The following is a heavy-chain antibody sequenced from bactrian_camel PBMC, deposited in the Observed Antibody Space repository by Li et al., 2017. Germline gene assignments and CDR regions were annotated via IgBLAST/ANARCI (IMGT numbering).Heavy chain of an antibody. J-gene: IGHJ4*01. Sequence: VQLVESGGGSVQPGGSLRLSCAAYGYTYSSYCMGWFRQAPGREREWVSVIDSDGTTRYADSVKGRFTISGDNANPTLYLQMNSLKPEDTGMYYCAAGGRCAWYLPISAYRSWGQGTQVTVS. CDR1: GYTYSSYC. V-gene: IGHV3S42*01. D-gene: IGHD2*01. CDR2: IDSDGTT. CDR3: AAGGRCAWYLPISAYRS.